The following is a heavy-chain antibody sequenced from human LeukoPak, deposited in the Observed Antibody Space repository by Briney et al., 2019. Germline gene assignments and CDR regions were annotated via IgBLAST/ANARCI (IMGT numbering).Heavy chain of an antibody. Sequence: PGGSLRLSCAASGFTFSSYAMSWVRQAPGKGLEWVSAISGSGGSTYYADSVKGRFTISRDNAKNSLYLQMNSLRAEDTALYYCAKDRGSGYCSSTSCFNYFDYWGQGTLVTVSS. CDR3: AKDRGSGYCSSTSCFNYFDY. CDR1: GFTFSSYA. J-gene: IGHJ4*02. D-gene: IGHD2-2*01. V-gene: IGHV3-23*01. CDR2: ISGSGGST.